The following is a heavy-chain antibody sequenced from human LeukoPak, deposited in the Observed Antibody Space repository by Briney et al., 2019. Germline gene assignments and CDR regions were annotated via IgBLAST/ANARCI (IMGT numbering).Heavy chain of an antibody. V-gene: IGHV4-4*02. D-gene: IGHD3-3*02. CDR2: IYHSGST. J-gene: IGHJ3*02. CDR1: GGSISSSNW. CDR3: ARHFSVEDAFDI. Sequence: SGTLSLTCAVSGGSISSSNWWSWVRQPPGKGLEWIGEIYHSGSTNYNPSLKSRVTISVDTSKNQFSLKLSSVTAADTAVYYCARHFSVEDAFDIWGQGTMVTVSS.